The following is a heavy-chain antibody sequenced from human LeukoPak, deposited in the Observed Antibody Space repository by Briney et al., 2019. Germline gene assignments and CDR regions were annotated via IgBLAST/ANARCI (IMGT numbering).Heavy chain of an antibody. V-gene: IGHV3-48*04. CDR2: ISSGGSII. CDR1: GFTFSSYS. Sequence: GGTLRLSCAASGFTFSSYSMNWVRQAPGKGLEWVSYISSGGSIIYYADSVKGRFTISRDNAKNTLYLQMSSLRAEDTAVYYCARETGTGGYFDYWGQGTLVTVSS. J-gene: IGHJ4*01. CDR3: ARETGTGGYFDY. D-gene: IGHD1-7*01.